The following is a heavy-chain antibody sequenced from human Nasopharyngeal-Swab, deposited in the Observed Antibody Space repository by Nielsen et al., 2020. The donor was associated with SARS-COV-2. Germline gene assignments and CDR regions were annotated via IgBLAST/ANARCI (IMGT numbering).Heavy chain of an antibody. CDR1: GFTFSSYG. V-gene: IGHV3-30*03. D-gene: IGHD1-26*01. CDR3: ARREGADDY. Sequence: GESLKISCAASGFTFSSYGMHWVRQAPGKGLEWVAVISYDGSNKYYADSVKGRFTISRDNSKNTLYLQMNSLRAEDTAVYYCARREGADDYWGQGTLVTVSS. J-gene: IGHJ4*02. CDR2: ISYDGSNK.